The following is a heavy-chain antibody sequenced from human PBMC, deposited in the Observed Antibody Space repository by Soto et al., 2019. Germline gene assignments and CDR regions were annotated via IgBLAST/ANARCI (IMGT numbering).Heavy chain of an antibody. CDR1: GFTFSSYS. V-gene: IGHV3-21*01. Sequence: GGSLRLSCAASGFTFSSYSMNWVRQAPGKGLEWVSSISSSSSYIYYADSVKGRFTISRDNAKNSLYLQMNSLRAEDTAVYYCARDEARRIAAAGDAFDIWGQGTMVTVSS. D-gene: IGHD6-13*01. CDR2: ISSSSSYI. J-gene: IGHJ3*02. CDR3: ARDEARRIAAAGDAFDI.